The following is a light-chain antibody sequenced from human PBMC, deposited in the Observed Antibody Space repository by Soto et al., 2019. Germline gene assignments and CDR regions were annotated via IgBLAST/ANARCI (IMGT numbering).Light chain of an antibody. CDR2: AAS. CDR3: QQYAASPWA. CDR1: QSVSDNY. Sequence: EIVLTQSPGTLSSSPGERVILSCRASQSVSDNYLAWYQQKPGQRPRLLIYAASSRATGIPDRFSGSGSGTDFTLTISTLEPEYFAVYYCQQYAASPWAFGQGTKVEI. V-gene: IGKV3-20*01. J-gene: IGKJ1*01.